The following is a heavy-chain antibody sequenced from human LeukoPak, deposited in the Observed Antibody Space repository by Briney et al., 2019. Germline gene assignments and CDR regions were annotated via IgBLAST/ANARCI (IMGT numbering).Heavy chain of an antibody. J-gene: IGHJ4*02. CDR1: GFTFSSYS. CDR3: ARDEAVPGTSFHY. D-gene: IGHD6-13*01. CDR2: ISSSSSYI. V-gene: IGHV3-21*01. Sequence: GGSLRLSCAASGFTFSSYSMNWVRQAPGKGLEWVSSISSSSSYIYYADSVKGRFTISRDNAKNSLYLQMNSLRAEDTAVYYCARDEAVPGTSFHYWGQGTLVTVSS.